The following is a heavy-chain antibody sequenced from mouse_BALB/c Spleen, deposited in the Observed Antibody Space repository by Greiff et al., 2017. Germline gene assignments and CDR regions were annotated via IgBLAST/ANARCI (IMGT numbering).Heavy chain of an antibody. CDR2: IWSGGST. J-gene: IGHJ3*01. CDR1: GFSLTSYG. D-gene: IGHD2-4*01. Sequence: VKLQESGPGLVQPSQSLSITCTVSGFSLTSYGVHWVRQSPGKGLEWLGVIWSGGSTDYNAAFISRLSISKDNSKSQVFFKMNSLQADDTAIYYCARNFDDYDGSFAYWGQGTLVTVSA. V-gene: IGHV2-4-1*01. CDR3: ARNFDDYDGSFAY.